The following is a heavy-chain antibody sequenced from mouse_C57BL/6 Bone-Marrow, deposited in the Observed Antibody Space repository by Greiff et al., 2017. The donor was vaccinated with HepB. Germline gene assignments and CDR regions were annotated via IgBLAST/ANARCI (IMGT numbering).Heavy chain of an antibody. V-gene: IGHV5-12*01. J-gene: IGHJ4*01. CDR1: GFTFSDYY. CDR3: ARPGGYFAMDY. Sequence: EVKLVESGGGLVQPGGSLKLSCAASGFTFSDYYMSWVRQTPEKRLEWVAYISNGGGSTYYPDTVKGRFTISRDNAKNTLYLQMSRLKSEDTAMYYCARPGGYFAMDYWGQGTSVTVSS. CDR2: ISNGGGST.